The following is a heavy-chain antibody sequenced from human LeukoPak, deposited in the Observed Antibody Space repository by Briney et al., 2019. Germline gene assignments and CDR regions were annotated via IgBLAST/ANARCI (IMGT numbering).Heavy chain of an antibody. Sequence: PGGSLRLSCAASGFTFTGCGMHWVRQAPGKGPEWVAFIRYYGSTTYYADSVKGRFTISRDNSKNTLYLQMNSLRSEDTAVYYCGKDLRYSADYWGQGTLVTVSS. V-gene: IGHV3-30*02. CDR3: GKDLRYSADY. J-gene: IGHJ4*02. CDR2: IRYYGSTT. CDR1: GFTFTGCG. D-gene: IGHD3-9*01.